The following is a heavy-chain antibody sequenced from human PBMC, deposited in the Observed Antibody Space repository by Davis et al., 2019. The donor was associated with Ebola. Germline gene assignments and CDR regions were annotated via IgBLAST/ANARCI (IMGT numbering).Heavy chain of an antibody. D-gene: IGHD4-17*01. CDR3: ARDFGYGDTGDY. CDR2: IIPILGIA. V-gene: IGHV1-69*04. CDR1: GGTFSSYT. J-gene: IGHJ4*02. Sequence: AASVKVSCKASGGTFSSYTISWVRQAPGQGLEWMGRIIPILGIANYAQKFQGRVTITADKSTSTAYMELSSLRSEDKAVYYCARDFGYGDTGDYWGQGTLVTVSS.